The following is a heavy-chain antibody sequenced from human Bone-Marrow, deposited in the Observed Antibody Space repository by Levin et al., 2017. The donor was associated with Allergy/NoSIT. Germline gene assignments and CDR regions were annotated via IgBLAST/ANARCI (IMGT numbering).Heavy chain of an antibody. V-gene: IGHV3-23*01. Sequence: QPGGSLRLSCAASGFAFSGFAINWVRQAPGMGLQWVSSISASSNKTHYTESVKGRFSISRDNSKNTVYLQMDRLRVEDTAVYYCASPRPGSSGHYFANWGQGTLVTVSS. CDR2: ISASSNKT. CDR3: ASPRPGSSGHYFAN. CDR1: GFAFSGFA. D-gene: IGHD3-22*01. J-gene: IGHJ4*02.